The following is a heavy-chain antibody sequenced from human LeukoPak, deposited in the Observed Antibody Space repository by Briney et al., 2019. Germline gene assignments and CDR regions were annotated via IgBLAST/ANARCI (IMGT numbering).Heavy chain of an antibody. CDR3: ARGYCSSTSCYARSYYYYYGMDV. CDR2: IYHSGGT. Sequence: PSETLSLTCTVSGGSISSGGYYWIWLRQPPGKRLESVGYIYHSGGTYYNPSLKSRVNISVDTSKNHFSLKLSSVTAADTAVYYCARGYCSSTSCYARSYYYYYGMDVWGKGTTVTVSS. CDR1: GGSISSGGYY. V-gene: IGHV4-31*03. J-gene: IGHJ6*04. D-gene: IGHD2-2*01.